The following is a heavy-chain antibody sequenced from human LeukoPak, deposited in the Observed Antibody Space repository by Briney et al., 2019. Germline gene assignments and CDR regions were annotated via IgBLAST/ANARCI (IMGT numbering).Heavy chain of an antibody. J-gene: IGHJ6*02. D-gene: IGHD3-3*01. Sequence: ASVKVSCKASGYTFTGYYMHWVRQAPGQGLEWMGWINPNSGGTNYAQKFQGRVTMTRDTPISTAYMELSRLRSDDTAVYYCARETYYDFWSGPLELYGMDVWGQGTTVTVSS. CDR3: ARETYYDFWSGPLELYGMDV. CDR1: GYTFTGYY. CDR2: INPNSGGT. V-gene: IGHV1-2*02.